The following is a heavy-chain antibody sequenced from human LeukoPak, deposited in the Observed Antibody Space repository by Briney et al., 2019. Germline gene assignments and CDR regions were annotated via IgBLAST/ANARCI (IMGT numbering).Heavy chain of an antibody. J-gene: IGHJ4*02. V-gene: IGHV3-23*01. D-gene: IGHD3-10*01. CDR2: IRGSGTST. Sequence: GGSLRLSCAGSGFTFSSYGMSWVRQAPEKGLEWVSCIRGSGTSTYYADSVKGRFTISRDNSKNTLYLQMNSLRAEDTAVYYCAKVTYGSGTYGAFDYWGQGTLVTVSS. CDR3: AKVTYGSGTYGAFDY. CDR1: GFTFSSYG.